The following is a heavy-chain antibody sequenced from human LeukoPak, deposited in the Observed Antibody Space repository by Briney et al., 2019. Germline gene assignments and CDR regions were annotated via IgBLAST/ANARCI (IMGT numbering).Heavy chain of an antibody. J-gene: IGHJ4*02. Sequence: GASVKVSCKASGYTFTGYYMHWVRQAPGQGLEWMGWTNPNSGGTNYAQKSQGRVTMTRDTSISTAYMELSRLRSDDTAVYYCARDSGYSSSWYLPYFDYWGQGTLVTVSS. CDR1: GYTFTGYY. CDR3: ARDSGYSSSWYLPYFDY. V-gene: IGHV1-2*02. CDR2: TNPNSGGT. D-gene: IGHD6-13*01.